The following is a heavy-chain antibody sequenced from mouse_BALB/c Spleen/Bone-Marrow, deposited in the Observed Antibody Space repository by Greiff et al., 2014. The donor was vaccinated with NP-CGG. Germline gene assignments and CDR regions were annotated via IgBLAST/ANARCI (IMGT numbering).Heavy chain of an antibody. D-gene: IGHD3-3*01. V-gene: IGHV1-67*01. CDR3: AREGDMNFDV. CDR2: VITYSGGA. J-gene: IGHJ1*01. Sequence: LMVIVITYSGGASYNQKLKAKATMTVDKASTTAYMELPRRTSEDAAFYYCAREGDMNFDVWGAGTTVTVSS.